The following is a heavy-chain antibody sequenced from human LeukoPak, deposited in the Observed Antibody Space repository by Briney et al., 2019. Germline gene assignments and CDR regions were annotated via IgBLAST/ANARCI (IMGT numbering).Heavy chain of an antibody. CDR2: INPNSGGT. V-gene: IGHV1-2*06. J-gene: IGHJ5*02. CDR3: ERARRYNWNDGWFDP. CDR1: GYTFTGYY. Sequence: ASVKVSCKASGYTFTGYYMHWVRQAPGQGLEWMGRINPNSGGTNYAQKFQGRVTMTRDTSISTAYMELSRLRSDDTAVYYCERARRYNWNDGWFDPWGQGTLVTVSS. D-gene: IGHD1-1*01.